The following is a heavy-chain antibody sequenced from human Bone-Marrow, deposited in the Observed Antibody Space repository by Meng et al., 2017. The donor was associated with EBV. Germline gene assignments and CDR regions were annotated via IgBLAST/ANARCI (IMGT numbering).Heavy chain of an antibody. CDR1: ENTFTSYA. D-gene: IGHD6-13*01. CDR2: INTNTGNP. V-gene: IGHV7-4-1*02. J-gene: IGHJ5*02. CDR3: ARGKGSSWYNWFDP. Sequence: VQRVVSSALYDNPRVCVNVTCTASENTFTSYAMNWVRQAPGQGLEWMGWINTNTGNPTCPQGFTGRFVFSLDTSVSTAYLQISSLKAEDTAVYYCARGKGSSWYNWFDPWGQGTLVTVSS.